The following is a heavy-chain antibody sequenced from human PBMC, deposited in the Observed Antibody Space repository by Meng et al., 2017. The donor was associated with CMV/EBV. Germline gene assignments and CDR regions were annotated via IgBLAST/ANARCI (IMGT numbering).Heavy chain of an antibody. D-gene: IGHD2-15*01. J-gene: IGHJ6*02. CDR3: ASSKPGGHYYYYGMDV. CDR1: GFTVSSNY. V-gene: IGHV3-53*01. CDR2: IYRGGST. Sequence: GGSLRLSCAASGFTVSSNYMNWVRQAPGKGLEWVSVIYRGGSTNYADSVKGRFTISRDNSKNTLYLQMNSLRAEDTAVYYCASSKPGGHYYYYGMDVWGQGTTVTVSS.